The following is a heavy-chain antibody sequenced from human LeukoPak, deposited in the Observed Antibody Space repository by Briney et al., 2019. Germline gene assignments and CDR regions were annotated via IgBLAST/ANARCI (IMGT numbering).Heavy chain of an antibody. V-gene: IGHV3-15*01. CDR3: TTDPRLRLVDAFDI. CDR2: INSKANGGTP. CDR1: GFTFSNAW. D-gene: IGHD3-3*01. Sequence: GGSLRLSCAASGFTFSNAWMSCVRQAPGKGLEWVGRINSKANGGTPDYSAPVKGRFSISRDDSKNTLYLQMNSLKTEDTAVYYCTTDPRLRLVDAFDIWGQGTMVTVSS. J-gene: IGHJ3*02.